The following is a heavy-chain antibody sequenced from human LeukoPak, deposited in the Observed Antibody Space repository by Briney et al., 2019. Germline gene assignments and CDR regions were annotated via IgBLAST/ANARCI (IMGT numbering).Heavy chain of an antibody. Sequence: GGSLRLSCAASGFTLSTNYMSWIRQVPGKGLEWVSYTSSSGGATYYAGFVKGRFTVSRDNAQNSLSLQMNSLRVEDTADYYCARDRQVHTSVDSVEYWGQGALVTVSS. J-gene: IGHJ4*02. V-gene: IGHV3-11*01. CDR1: GFTLSTNY. CDR2: TSSSGGAT. CDR3: ARDRQVHTSVDSVEY. D-gene: IGHD5-12*01.